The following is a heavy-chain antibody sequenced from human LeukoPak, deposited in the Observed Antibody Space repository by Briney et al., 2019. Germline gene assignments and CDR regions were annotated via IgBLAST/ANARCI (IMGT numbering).Heavy chain of an antibody. Sequence: GRSLRLSCAASGFTFSSYAMHWVRQAPGKGLEWVAVISYDGSNKYYADSVKGRFTISRDNSKNTLYLQMNSLRAEDTAVYYCARAGGYDFWSGYSDYWGQGTLVTVSS. CDR3: ARAGGYDFWSGYSDY. V-gene: IGHV3-30*01. CDR2: ISYDGSNK. CDR1: GFTFSSYA. D-gene: IGHD3-3*01. J-gene: IGHJ4*02.